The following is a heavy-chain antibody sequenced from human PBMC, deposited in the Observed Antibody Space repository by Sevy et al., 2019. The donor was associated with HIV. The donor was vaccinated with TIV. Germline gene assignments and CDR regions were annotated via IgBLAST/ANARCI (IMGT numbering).Heavy chain of an antibody. CDR2: INPNSGGT. D-gene: IGHD1-7*01. CDR1: GYTFTGYY. Sequence: ASVKVSCKASGYTFTGYYMHWVRQAPGQGLEWMGWINPNSGGTNYAQKFQGRVTMTRDTSISTAYMELSRLRSDDTAAYYCVITGTTIQDRYYYYGMDVWGQGTTVTVSS. CDR3: VITGTTIQDRYYYYGMDV. V-gene: IGHV1-2*02. J-gene: IGHJ6*02.